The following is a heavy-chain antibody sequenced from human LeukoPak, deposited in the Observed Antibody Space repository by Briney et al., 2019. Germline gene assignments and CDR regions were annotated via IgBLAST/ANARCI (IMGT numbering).Heavy chain of an antibody. D-gene: IGHD4-17*01. CDR1: GFTFATYA. Sequence: GRSLRLSCAASGFTFATYAMNWVRQAPGKGLEWVSLISASGGSTYYADSVKGRFTVSRDNFKNTLYLQMNSLRAEDTAVYYCAKETMTLDLWGQGTLVTVSS. V-gene: IGHV3-23*01. CDR3: AKETMTLDL. CDR2: ISASGGST. J-gene: IGHJ5*02.